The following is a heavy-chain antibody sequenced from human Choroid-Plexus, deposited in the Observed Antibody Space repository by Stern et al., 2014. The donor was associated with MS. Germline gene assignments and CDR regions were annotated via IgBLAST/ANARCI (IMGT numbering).Heavy chain of an antibody. CDR2: VSYDGSNK. CDR3: AKDRQYLTYFFDH. Sequence: QDQLVQSGGGVVQPGRPLRLSCAASGFTFGSCAMHWVRQAPGKGLEGVAGVSYDGSNKYYADSVKGRFTVSRDNSQNTLYMQMSSLRAEDTAVYYCAKDRQYLTYFFDHWGQGSLVTVSS. D-gene: IGHD2-8*01. J-gene: IGHJ5*02. V-gene: IGHV3-30*18. CDR1: GFTFGSCA.